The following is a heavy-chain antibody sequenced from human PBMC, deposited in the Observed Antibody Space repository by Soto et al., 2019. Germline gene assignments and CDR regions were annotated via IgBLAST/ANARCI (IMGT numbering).Heavy chain of an antibody. V-gene: IGHV4-4*02. Sequence: SETLSLTCAVSSGSISSSNWWSWVRQPPGKGLEWIGEIYHSGSTNYNPSLKSRVTISVDKSKNQFSLKLSSVTAADTAVYYCARDLDGQQLVRTFDYWGQGTLVTVSS. CDR2: IYHSGST. J-gene: IGHJ4*02. CDR1: SGSISSSNW. D-gene: IGHD6-13*01. CDR3: ARDLDGQQLVRTFDY.